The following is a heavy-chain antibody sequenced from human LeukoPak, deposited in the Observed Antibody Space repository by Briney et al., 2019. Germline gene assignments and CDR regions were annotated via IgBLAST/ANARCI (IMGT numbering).Heavy chain of an antibody. CDR2: IGTAGDT. J-gene: IGHJ4*02. V-gene: IGHV3-13*01. D-gene: IGHD3-9*01. CDR3: ARVDILTGTFDY. Sequence: QSGGSLRLSCAASGFTFSSYDVHWVRQATGKGLEWVSAIGTAGDTYYPGSVKGRFTISRENAKNSLYLQMNSLRAGDTAVYYCARVDILTGTFDYWGQGTLVTVSS. CDR1: GFTFSSYD.